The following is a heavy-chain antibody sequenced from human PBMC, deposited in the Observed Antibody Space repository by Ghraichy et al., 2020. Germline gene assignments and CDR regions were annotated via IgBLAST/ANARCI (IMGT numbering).Heavy chain of an antibody. CDR2: VYYSGST. CDR1: SGSISSYY. CDR3: ARAYYDILTGYYINY. D-gene: IGHD3-9*01. J-gene: IGHJ4*02. V-gene: IGHV4-59*01. Sequence: SETLSLTCTVSSGSISSYYWSWIRQPPGKGLEWIGYVYYSGSTNYNPSLKSRVTISIDTSKNQFSLKLSSVTAADTAVYYCARAYYDILTGYYINYWGQGTLVTVSS.